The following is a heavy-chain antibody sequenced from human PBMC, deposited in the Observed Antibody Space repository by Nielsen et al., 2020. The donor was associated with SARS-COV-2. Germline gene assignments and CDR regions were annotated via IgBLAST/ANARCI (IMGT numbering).Heavy chain of an antibody. CDR3: AKDPYGRLFYFDS. J-gene: IGHJ4*02. V-gene: IGHV3-66*01. Sequence: GESLKISCVASGSTVYNYMNWVRQAPGKGLEWVSVLYSGGSKYYADSVKGRFTISRDNSKSTLYLQMNSLRAEDTAVYYCAKDPYGRLFYFDSWGQGTLVTVSS. D-gene: IGHD4-17*01. CDR2: LYSGGSK. CDR1: GSTVYNY.